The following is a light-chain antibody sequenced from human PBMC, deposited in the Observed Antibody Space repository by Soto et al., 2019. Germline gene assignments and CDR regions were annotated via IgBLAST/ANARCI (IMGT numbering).Light chain of an antibody. Sequence: QSVLTQPASVSGSPGQSITISCTGTSGDVGSYNLVSWYQQHPGKAPKVMIYEVSKRPSGVSNRFSGSKSGNTASLTISGLQAEDEADYYCCSYGGSYVFGPGTKVTVL. CDR1: SGDVGSYNL. V-gene: IGLV2-23*02. J-gene: IGLJ1*01. CDR3: CSYGGSYV. CDR2: EVS.